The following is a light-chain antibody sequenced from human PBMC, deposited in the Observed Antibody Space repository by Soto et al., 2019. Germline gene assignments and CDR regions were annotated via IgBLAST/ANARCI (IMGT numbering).Light chain of an antibody. CDR1: SSNIGAGYD. CDR2: GNS. J-gene: IGLJ1*01. Sequence: QSVLTQPPSVSGAPGQRVTISCTGGSSNIGAGYDVHWYQQLPGTAPKLLIYGNSNRPSGVPDRFSGSKSGTSASLAITGLQAEDEADYYCQSYDSSLSGYVFGTGPKVTV. CDR3: QSYDSSLSGYV. V-gene: IGLV1-40*01.